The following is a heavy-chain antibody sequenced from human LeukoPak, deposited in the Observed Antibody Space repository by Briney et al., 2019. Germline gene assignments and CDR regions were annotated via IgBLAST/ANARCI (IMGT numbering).Heavy chain of an antibody. J-gene: IGHJ4*02. V-gene: IGHV1-8*01. D-gene: IGHD3-22*01. CDR3: ARGSYYDSSGYYYDDY. CDR1: GYTFTSYD. Sequence: ASVKVPCKASGYTFTSYDINWVRQAPGQGLEWMGWMNPNSGNTGYAQKFQGRVTMTRNTSISTAYMELSSLRSEDTAVYYCARGSYYDSSGYYYDDYWGQGTLVTVSS. CDR2: MNPNSGNT.